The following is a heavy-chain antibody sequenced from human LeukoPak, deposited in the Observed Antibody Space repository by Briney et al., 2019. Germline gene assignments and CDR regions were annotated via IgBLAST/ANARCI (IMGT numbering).Heavy chain of an antibody. CDR1: GFTFSSYA. D-gene: IGHD3-22*01. Sequence: PGGSLRLSCAASGFTFSSYAMSWVRQAPGKGLEWVSVISGSGGSTYYADSVKGRFTISRDNSKNTLYLQMNSLRAEDTAVYYCAKGYYYDSSGYYPIDRWGQGTLVTVSS. J-gene: IGHJ5*02. CDR2: ISGSGGST. V-gene: IGHV3-23*01. CDR3: AKGYYYDSSGYYPIDR.